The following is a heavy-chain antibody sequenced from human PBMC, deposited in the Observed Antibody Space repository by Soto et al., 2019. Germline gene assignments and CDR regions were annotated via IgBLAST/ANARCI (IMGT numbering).Heavy chain of an antibody. CDR3: ARVGAIVGANSVDY. CDR1: GGSISSGDFY. CDR2: IYYSGST. J-gene: IGHJ4*02. D-gene: IGHD1-26*01. Sequence: PSETLSLTCSVSGGSISSGDFYWSWIRQPPGKGLEWIGYIYYSGSTYYNPSLRSRVAISLDTSNNQFSLKLSSVTAADTAVYYCARVGAIVGANSVDYWGQGTLVTVSS. V-gene: IGHV4-30-4*01.